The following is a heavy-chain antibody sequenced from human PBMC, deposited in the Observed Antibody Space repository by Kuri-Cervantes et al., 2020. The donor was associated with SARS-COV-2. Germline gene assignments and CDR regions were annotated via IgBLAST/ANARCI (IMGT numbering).Heavy chain of an antibody. D-gene: IGHD3-22*01. V-gene: IGHV4-59*11. CDR3: TRAGYDNSGYYYSFDF. CDR1: GGSISSHY. CDR2: VYSSGST. J-gene: IGHJ4*02. Sequence: SETLSLTCTVSGGSISSHYWSWIRQPPGKGLEWIGYVYSSGSTNYSPSLKSRVTMSVDTSKNQFSLKLTSVTAADTAVYYCTRAGYDNSGYYYSFDFWGQGTRGTGSS.